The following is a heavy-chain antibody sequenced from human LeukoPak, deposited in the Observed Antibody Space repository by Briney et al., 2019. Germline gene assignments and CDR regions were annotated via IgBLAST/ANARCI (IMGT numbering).Heavy chain of an antibody. Sequence: SDTLTLTCTVSGGSISSRSYYGRRIPQPPGGGLGQIGNIYYGGSTYYNPSFKSRVTISVDTSKIQFSLKVSSVTAADTAVYYCARGLTPVTSNNWFDPWGEGTVVTVSS. V-gene: IGHV4-39*01. CDR3: ARGLTPVTSNNWFDP. D-gene: IGHD4-17*01. J-gene: IGHJ5*02. CDR1: GGSISSRSYY. CDR2: IYYGGST.